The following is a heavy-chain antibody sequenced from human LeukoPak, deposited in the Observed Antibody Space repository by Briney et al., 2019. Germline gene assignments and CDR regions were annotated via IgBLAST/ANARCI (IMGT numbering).Heavy chain of an antibody. CDR2: IYYSGST. V-gene: IGHV4-59*08. J-gene: IGHJ3*02. Sequence: SETLSLTCTVSGGSISSYYWSWIRQPPGKGLEWIGYIYYSGSTNYNPSLKSRVTISVDTSKNQFSLKLSSVTAADTAVYYCARGIDSSGYYPGAFDIWGQETMVTVSS. D-gene: IGHD3-22*01. CDR3: ARGIDSSGYYPGAFDI. CDR1: GGSISSYY.